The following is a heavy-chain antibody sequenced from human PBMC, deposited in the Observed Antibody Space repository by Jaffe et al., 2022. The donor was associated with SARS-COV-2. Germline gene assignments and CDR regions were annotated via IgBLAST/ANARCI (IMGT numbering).Heavy chain of an antibody. CDR2: ISSGSSYI. D-gene: IGHD2-15*01. J-gene: IGHJ6*02. V-gene: IGHV3-21*01. CDR3: ARGDIAIVGVVAADYYYGMDV. Sequence: EVQLVESGGGLVKPGGSLRLSCAASGFTFSSYTMNWVRQAPGKGLEWVSSISSGSSYIYYADSVKGRFTISRDNAKNSLYLQMNSLRAEDTAVYSCARGDIAIVGVVAADYYYGMDVWGQGTTVTVSS. CDR1: GFTFSSYT.